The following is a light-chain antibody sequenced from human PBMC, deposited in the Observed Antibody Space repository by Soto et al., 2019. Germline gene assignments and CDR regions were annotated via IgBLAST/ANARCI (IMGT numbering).Light chain of an antibody. CDR2: LAS. CDR3: QQYYTTPPT. Sequence: DIEMTQSPDSLAVSLGERATINCRSSQSVLFTSNSNNYLAWYQQKPGQTPKLLIHLASTRESGVPDRFGGSRSATDLTLTIDSLQTEDVAVYYGQQYYTTPPTFGHGTKVEIK. J-gene: IGKJ1*01. V-gene: IGKV4-1*01. CDR1: QSVLFTSNSNNY.